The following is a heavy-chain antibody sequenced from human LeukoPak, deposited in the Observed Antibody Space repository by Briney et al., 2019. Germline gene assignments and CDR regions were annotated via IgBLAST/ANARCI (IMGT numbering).Heavy chain of an antibody. V-gene: IGHV3-9*01. D-gene: IGHD3-22*01. CDR2: ISWNSGSI. CDR1: GFTFTDYT. CDR3: AREVSEGFDF. J-gene: IGHJ4*02. Sequence: GGSLRLSCAASGFTFTDYTMHWVRQAPGKGLEWVSGISWNSGSIGYADSVKGRFTISRDNAKTSLYLQMNSLRAEDTALYYCAREVSEGFDFWGQGTLVTVSS.